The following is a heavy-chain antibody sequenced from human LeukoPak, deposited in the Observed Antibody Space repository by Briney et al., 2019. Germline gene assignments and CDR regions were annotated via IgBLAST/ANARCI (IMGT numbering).Heavy chain of an antibody. CDR3: AREPMVRDFNWFDP. J-gene: IGHJ5*02. D-gene: IGHD3-10*01. CDR2: INPNSGGT. V-gene: IGHV1-2*06. Sequence: ASVKVSCKASGYTFTGYYLHWVRQAPGQGLEWMGRINPNSGGTNYAQKFQGRVTMTTDTSLSTAYMELNRLTSDDTAVYYCAREPMVRDFNWFDPWGQGTLVTVSS. CDR1: GYTFTGYY.